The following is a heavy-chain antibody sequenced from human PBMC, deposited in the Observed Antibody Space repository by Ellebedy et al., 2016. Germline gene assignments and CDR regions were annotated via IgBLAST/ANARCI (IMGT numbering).Heavy chain of an antibody. D-gene: IGHD5-12*01. CDR1: GFTFSYHI. Sequence: GGSLRLSXEASGFTFSYHIFNWVRQAPGKGLEWVAHISATGIYYTDSVKGRFTTSRDDAKDSLYLQMNSLRVEDTAVYYCARGGGYSFDSWWYPDVWGRGTLVTVSS. V-gene: IGHV3-48*04. J-gene: IGHJ2*01. CDR3: ARGGGYSFDSWWYPDV. CDR2: ISATGI.